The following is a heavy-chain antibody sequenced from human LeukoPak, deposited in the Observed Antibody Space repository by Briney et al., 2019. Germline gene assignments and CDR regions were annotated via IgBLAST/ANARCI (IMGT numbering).Heavy chain of an antibody. J-gene: IGHJ5*02. V-gene: IGHV4-4*07. CDR3: ARQIFSIPSFDP. D-gene: IGHD3-3*01. CDR1: GGSITIYY. CDR2: IYTSGST. Sequence: PSETLSLTCTVSGGSITIYYWSWIRQPARKGLEWIGRIYTSGSTNYNPSLKSRVTMSVDTSKHQFSLKLSSVTAADTAVYYCARQIFSIPSFDPWGQGTLVTVSS.